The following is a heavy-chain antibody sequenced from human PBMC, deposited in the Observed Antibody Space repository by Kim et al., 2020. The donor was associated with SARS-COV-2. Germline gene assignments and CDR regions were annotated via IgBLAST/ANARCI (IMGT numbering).Heavy chain of an antibody. Sequence: GGSLRLSCAASGFTFSSYEMNWVRQAPGKGLEWVSYISSSGSTIYYADSVKGRFTISRDNAKNSLYLQMNSLRAEDTAVYYCARVGAVAGNPTYNWFDPWGQGTLVTVSS. D-gene: IGHD6-19*01. J-gene: IGHJ5*02. CDR3: ARVGAVAGNPTYNWFDP. CDR2: ISSSGSTI. V-gene: IGHV3-48*03. CDR1: GFTFSSYE.